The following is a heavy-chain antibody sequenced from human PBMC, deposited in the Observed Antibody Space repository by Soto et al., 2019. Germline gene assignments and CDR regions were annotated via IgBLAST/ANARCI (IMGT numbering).Heavy chain of an antibody. Sequence: GSLRLSCAASGFTFSSYWMHWVRQAPGKVLVWVSRINSDGSSTSYADSVKGRFTISRDNAKNTLYLQMNSLRAEDTAVYYCARVHSNYVYYYYYGMDVWGQGTTVNVSS. CDR1: GFTFSSYW. V-gene: IGHV3-74*01. CDR3: ARVHSNYVYYYYYGMDV. CDR2: INSDGSST. D-gene: IGHD4-4*01. J-gene: IGHJ6*02.